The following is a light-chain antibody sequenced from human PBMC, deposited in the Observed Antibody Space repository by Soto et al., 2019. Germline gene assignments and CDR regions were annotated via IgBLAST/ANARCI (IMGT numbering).Light chain of an antibody. CDR3: QQRSNWPRT. J-gene: IGKJ1*01. CDR2: DVS. CDR1: QSVTSSY. V-gene: IGKV3-11*01. Sequence: ESVLPQSPGTLSLSPGERATLSCRASQSVTSSYLAWYQQKPGQAPRLLIYDVSNRATGIPARFSGSGSGTDFTLTISSLEPEDFAVYYCQQRSNWPRTFGQGTKVEIK.